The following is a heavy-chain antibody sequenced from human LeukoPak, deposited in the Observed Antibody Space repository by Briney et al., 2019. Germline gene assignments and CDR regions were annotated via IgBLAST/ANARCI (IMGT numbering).Heavy chain of an antibody. CDR1: GFTFSNVR. CDR2: IEGKTEGETT. V-gene: IGHV3-15*04. J-gene: IGHJ3*02. Sequence: GRSLSFSCAASGFTFSNVRMSWVPQAPGKGRKGVSHIEGKTEGETTHYTAAVKGRFTNSREDSKDTLYLQMNSLKTEDTGVYYCATEGAVVRGLRYTFDIWGQGTMVTVSS. D-gene: IGHD3-10*01. CDR3: ATEGAVVRGLRYTFDI.